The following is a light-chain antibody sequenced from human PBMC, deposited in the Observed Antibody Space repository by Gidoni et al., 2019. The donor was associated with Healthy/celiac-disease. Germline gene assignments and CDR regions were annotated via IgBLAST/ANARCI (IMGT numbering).Light chain of an antibody. V-gene: IGLV2-23*02. J-gene: IGLJ1*01. Sequence: QSALTQPASVSGSPGQSITISCTGTSSDVGSYNLVSWYQQHPCKAPNLMIYEVSKRPSGVSNRFSGSKSGNTASLTISGLQAEDEADYYCCSYAGSSTFLYVFGTGTKVTVL. CDR2: EVS. CDR1: SSDVGSYNL. CDR3: CSYAGSSTFLYV.